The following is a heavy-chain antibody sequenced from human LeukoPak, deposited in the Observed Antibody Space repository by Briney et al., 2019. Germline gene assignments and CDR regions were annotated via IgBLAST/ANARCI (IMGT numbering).Heavy chain of an antibody. CDR2: IYTSGST. CDR3: AREEAFDI. J-gene: IGHJ3*02. V-gene: IGHV4-61*02. CDR1: GGSISSGSYY. Sequence: SETLSLTCTVSGGSISSGSYYWSWIRQPAGKGLEWIGRIYTSGSTNYNPSLKSRVTISVDTSKNQFSLKLSSVTAADTAVYYCAREEAFDIWGQGTMVTVSS.